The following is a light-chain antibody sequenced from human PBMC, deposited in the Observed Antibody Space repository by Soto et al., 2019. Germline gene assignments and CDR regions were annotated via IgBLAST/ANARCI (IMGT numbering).Light chain of an antibody. CDR2: DAS. Sequence: EIVMTQSPATLSVSPGERATLSCRASQSVRSKLAWYQQKPGQAPRLLIYDASTRAPGVPARFSGSGSGTEFTRTISSLQSEDFAVYAGQHYNNWPAFGQGTKVEIK. J-gene: IGKJ1*01. CDR3: QHYNNWPA. V-gene: IGKV3-15*01. CDR1: QSVRSK.